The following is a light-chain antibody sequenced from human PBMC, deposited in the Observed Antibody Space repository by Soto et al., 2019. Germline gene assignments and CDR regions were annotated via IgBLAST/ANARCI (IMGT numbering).Light chain of an antibody. CDR3: SSYTSSSIPGV. CDR2: EVS. CDR1: SSDVGGYNY. Sequence: QSALTQPASVSGSPGQSITISCTGTSSDVGGYNYVSWYQQPPGKAPKLMIYEVSYRPSGVSNRFSGSKSGNTASLTISGLQAEDEANYYCSSYTSSSIPGVFGGGTKLPVL. J-gene: IGLJ2*01. V-gene: IGLV2-14*01.